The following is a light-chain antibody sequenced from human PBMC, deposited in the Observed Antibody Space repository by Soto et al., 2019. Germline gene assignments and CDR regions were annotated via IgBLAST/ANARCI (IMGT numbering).Light chain of an antibody. CDR3: QQYNSYWT. CDR2: AAS. J-gene: IGKJ1*01. V-gene: IGKV1-5*01. Sequence: DIQMTQSPSTLSASVGDRVTITCRASHSISSWLAWYQQKPGKAPNLLIYAASTLESGVPSRFSGSGSGTEFTLTIRSLQPDDFATYYCQQYNSYWTVGQGTKVEIK. CDR1: HSISSW.